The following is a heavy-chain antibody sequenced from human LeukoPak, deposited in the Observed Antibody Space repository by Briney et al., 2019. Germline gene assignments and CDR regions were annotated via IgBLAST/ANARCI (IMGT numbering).Heavy chain of an antibody. CDR3: ARVRGYYDSSGSLYFDY. D-gene: IGHD3-22*01. J-gene: IGHJ4*02. Sequence: PGGSLRLSCEASGFIFTSAWTNWVRQAPGKGLEWVSSISSSSSYIYYADSVKGRFTISRDNAKNSLYLQMNSLRAEDTAVYYCARVRGYYDSSGSLYFDYWGQGTLVTVSS. V-gene: IGHV3-21*01. CDR2: ISSSSSYI. CDR1: GFIFTSAW.